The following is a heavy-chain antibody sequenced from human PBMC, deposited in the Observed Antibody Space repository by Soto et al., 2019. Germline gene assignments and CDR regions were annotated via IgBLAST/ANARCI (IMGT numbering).Heavy chain of an antibody. D-gene: IGHD3-10*01. V-gene: IGHV4-31*03. J-gene: IGHJ5*02. CDR3: ARGESIYVRITMVRGASSQPNWFDP. CDR1: GGSISSGGYY. Sequence: SETLSLTCTVSGGSISSGGYYWSWIRQHPGKGLEWIGYIYYSGSTYYNPSLKSRVTISVDTSKNQFSLKLSSVTAADTAMYYCARGESIYVRITMVRGASSQPNWFDPWGQGTLVTVSS. CDR2: IYYSGST.